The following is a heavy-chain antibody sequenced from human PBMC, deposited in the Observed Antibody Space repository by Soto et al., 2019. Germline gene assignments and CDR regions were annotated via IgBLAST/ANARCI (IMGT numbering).Heavy chain of an antibody. V-gene: IGHV3-30-3*01. CDR2: ISYDGTNK. CDR1: GFSFSISP. CDR3: ARDPKTSGGQHWAFNYFDS. D-gene: IGHD7-27*01. J-gene: IGHJ4*02. Sequence: GETLRLSCTASGFSFSISPMHWVRQAPGKGPEWVALISYDGTNKFYADSVKGRFTISRDNSKSTLYLQVDSLRPEDAAVYYCARDPKTSGGQHWAFNYFDSWGQGTLVTVSS.